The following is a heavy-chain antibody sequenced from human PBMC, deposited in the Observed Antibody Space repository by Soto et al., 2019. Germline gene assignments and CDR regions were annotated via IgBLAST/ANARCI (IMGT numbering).Heavy chain of an antibody. CDR2: ISSSSSYI. J-gene: IGHJ6*03. Sequence: PGGSLRLSCAASGFTFSSYSMNWVRQAPGKGLEWVSSISSSSSYIYYADSVKGRFTICRDNAKNSLYLQMNSLRAEDTAVYYCARGPRITMVRGVLEYMDVWGKGTTVTVSS. D-gene: IGHD3-10*01. CDR1: GFTFSSYS. V-gene: IGHV3-21*01. CDR3: ARGPRITMVRGVLEYMDV.